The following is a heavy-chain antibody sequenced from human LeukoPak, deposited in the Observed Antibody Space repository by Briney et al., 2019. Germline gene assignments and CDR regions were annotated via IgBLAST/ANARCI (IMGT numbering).Heavy chain of an antibody. CDR1: GFTFSSYD. J-gene: IGHJ6*02. V-gene: IGHV3-74*01. CDR3: ASDSPYYGMDV. CDR2: INSDGSAT. Sequence: GGSLRLSCAASGFTFSSYDMHWVRQVPGKGLLWVSRINSDGSATIYADSVRGRFTISRDNAKNTLYLQMSGLRVEDTAVYHCASDSPYYGMDVWGQGTTVTVSS.